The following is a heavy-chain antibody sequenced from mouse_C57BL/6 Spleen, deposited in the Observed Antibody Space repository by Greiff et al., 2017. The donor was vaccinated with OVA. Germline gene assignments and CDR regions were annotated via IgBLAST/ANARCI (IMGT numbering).Heavy chain of an antibody. V-gene: IGHV3-6*01. CDR1: GYSITSGYY. D-gene: IGHD3-2*02. Sequence: VQLKESGPGLVKPSQSLSLTCSVTGYSITSGYYWNWIRQFPGNKLEWMGYISYDGSNNYNPSLKNRISITRDTSKNQFFLKLNSVTTEDTATYYYAIPGQLRSPGFAYWGQGTLVTVSA. CDR2: ISYDGSN. J-gene: IGHJ3*01. CDR3: AIPGQLRSPGFAY.